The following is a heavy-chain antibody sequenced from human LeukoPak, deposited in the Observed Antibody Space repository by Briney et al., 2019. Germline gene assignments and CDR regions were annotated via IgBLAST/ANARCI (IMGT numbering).Heavy chain of an antibody. CDR3: ARDTSGYRLSTGFDY. J-gene: IGHJ4*02. CDR1: GFTFSDYY. V-gene: IGHV3-11*04. D-gene: IGHD5-24*01. CDR2: ISSSGSTI. Sequence: PVGSLRLSCAASGFTFSDYYMSWIRQAPGKGLEWVSYISSSGSTIYYADSVKGRFTISRDNAKNSLYLQMNSLRAEDTAVYYCARDTSGYRLSTGFDYWGQGTLVTVSS.